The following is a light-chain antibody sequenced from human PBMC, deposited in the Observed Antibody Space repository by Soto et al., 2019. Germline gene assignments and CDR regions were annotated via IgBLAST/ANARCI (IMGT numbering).Light chain of an antibody. CDR3: QQYGSSPAGT. J-gene: IGKJ2*02. CDR1: QSVSSSY. V-gene: IGKV3-20*01. Sequence: EIVLTQSPGTLSLSPGERATLSCRASQSVSSSYLAWYQQKPGQAPRLLIYGASSRATGIPDRFSGSGSGTDFTLTISRLEPEDFAVYYCQQYGSSPAGTFGKGTKLEIK. CDR2: GAS.